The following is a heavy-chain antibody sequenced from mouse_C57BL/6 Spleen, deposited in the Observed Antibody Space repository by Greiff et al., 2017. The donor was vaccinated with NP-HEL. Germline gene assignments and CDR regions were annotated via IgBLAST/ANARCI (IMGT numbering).Heavy chain of an antibody. V-gene: IGHV1-52*01. CDR1: GYTFTSYW. J-gene: IGHJ4*01. D-gene: IGHD2-3*01. CDR2: IDPSDSET. CDR3: ARYEGGAMDY. Sequence: VQLQQPGAELVRPGSSVKLSCTASGYTFTSYWMHWVKQRPIQGLEWIGNIDPSDSETHYNQKFKDKATLTVDKSSSTAYMQLSSLTSDDSAVYYCARYEGGAMDYWGQGTSVTVSS.